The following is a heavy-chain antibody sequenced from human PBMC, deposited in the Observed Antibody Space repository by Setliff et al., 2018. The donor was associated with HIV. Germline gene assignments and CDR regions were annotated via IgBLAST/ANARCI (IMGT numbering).Heavy chain of an antibody. V-gene: IGHV3-23*01. CDR1: GFTFSSYA. Sequence: PGGSLRLSCAASGFTFSSYAMSWVRQTPGKGLEWVSAISRSGGSTYYADSVKGRFTISRDNSKNTLYLQMNSLRAEDTAIHYCATPGGDFGPYYSYGMDVWGQGTTVTVSS. J-gene: IGHJ6*02. D-gene: IGHD2-21*02. CDR3: ATPGGDFGPYYSYGMDV. CDR2: ISRSGGST.